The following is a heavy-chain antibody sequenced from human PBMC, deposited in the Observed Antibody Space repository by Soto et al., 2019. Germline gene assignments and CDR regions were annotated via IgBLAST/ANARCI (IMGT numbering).Heavy chain of an antibody. V-gene: IGHV3-48*02. CDR1: GFSFSTYN. J-gene: IGHJ4*02. CDR3: ARAIAVGSTSLDY. D-gene: IGHD2-2*01. CDR2: ISSRSTSL. Sequence: GGSLRLSCAASGFSFSTYNMNWVRQAPGKGLEWVSYISSRSTSLYYADSVKGRFTISRDNARNSLYLQMNSLRDEDTAVYFCARAIAVGSTSLDYWGQGALVTVSS.